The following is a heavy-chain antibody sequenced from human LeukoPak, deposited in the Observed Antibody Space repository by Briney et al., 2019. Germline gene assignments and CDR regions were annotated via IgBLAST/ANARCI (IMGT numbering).Heavy chain of an antibody. V-gene: IGHV4-38-2*02. Sequence: SETLSLTCAVSGYSISSGYYWGWIRQPPGKGLEWIGNIYHSGSTYYNPSLKSRVTMSVDTSNNQFSLKLSSVTAADTAVYYCARDAESYDLWSGYSFDIWGQGTMVTDSS. D-gene: IGHD3-3*01. J-gene: IGHJ3*02. CDR1: GYSISSGYY. CDR3: ARDAESYDLWSGYSFDI. CDR2: IYHSGST.